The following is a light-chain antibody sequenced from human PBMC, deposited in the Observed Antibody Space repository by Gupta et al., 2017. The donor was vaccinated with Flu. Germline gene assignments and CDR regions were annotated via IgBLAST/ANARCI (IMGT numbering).Light chain of an antibody. CDR1: QGVSSY. Sequence: VLQQSPATLSLSPGERATVTCRASQGVSSYLAWYQNKPGQAPRLLIYEASNRPTGIPARFSGSGPGPDFTLTISSLEPEDFAVYFCQQRNKWPITFGQGTRLEI. J-gene: IGKJ5*01. CDR3: QQRNKWPIT. V-gene: IGKV3D-11*01. CDR2: EAS.